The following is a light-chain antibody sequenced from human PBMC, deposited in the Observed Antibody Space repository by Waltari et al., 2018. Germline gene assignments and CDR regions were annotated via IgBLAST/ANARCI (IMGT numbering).Light chain of an antibody. Sequence: EIVLTQSQGTLSLSPGERATLSCRASQTISSSYLAWYQQNPGQAPRLLIYDASSRATGIPDRFGGSGSGTDFTLTISRLEPEDFAVYYCQQYGDSPSITFGQGTRLEIK. CDR2: DAS. J-gene: IGKJ5*01. CDR1: QTISSSY. CDR3: QQYGDSPSIT. V-gene: IGKV3-20*01.